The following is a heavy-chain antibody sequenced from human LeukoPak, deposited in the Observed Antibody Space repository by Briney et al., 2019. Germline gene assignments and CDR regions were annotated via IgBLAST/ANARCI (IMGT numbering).Heavy chain of an antibody. V-gene: IGHV3-21*01. J-gene: IGHJ4*02. CDR2: ISSSSSYI. CDR3: ARIASVTNYFDY. D-gene: IGHD4-17*01. Sequence: PGGSLRLSCAASGFTFSSYSMNWVRQAPGKGLEWVSSISSSSSYIYYADSVKGRFTVSRDNAKNSLYLQMNSLRAEDTAVYYCARIASVTNYFDYWGQGTLVTVSS. CDR1: GFTFSSYS.